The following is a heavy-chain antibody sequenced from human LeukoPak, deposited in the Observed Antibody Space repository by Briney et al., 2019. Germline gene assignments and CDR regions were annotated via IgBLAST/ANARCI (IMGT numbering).Heavy chain of an antibody. D-gene: IGHD2/OR15-2a*01. CDR3: ARDKIEGPSNFDN. J-gene: IGHJ4*02. CDR1: GFTFSRYW. Sequence: GGSLRLSCAASGFTFSRYWMTWVRQAPGKGPEWVANIKQDGSEEYYVDSVKGRFTISRDNAKNSLYLQMNSLRAEDTAIYHCARDKIEGPSNFDNWGQGTLVIVSS. CDR2: IKQDGSEE. V-gene: IGHV3-7*03.